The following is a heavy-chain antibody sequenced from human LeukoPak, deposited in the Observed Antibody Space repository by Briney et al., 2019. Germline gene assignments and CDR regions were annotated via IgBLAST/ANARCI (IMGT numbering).Heavy chain of an antibody. Sequence: PSETLSLTCTVSDDSITNNLYFWGWIRQPPGTGREWIGTIYYSGTAYYNPSLKSRVTISLDTSKNQFSLKLTSVTAADTAVYYCARHKVAVPQGFDYWGQGTLVTVSS. CDR3: ARHKVAVPQGFDY. J-gene: IGHJ4*02. CDR2: IYYSGTA. D-gene: IGHD6-19*01. CDR1: DDSITNNLYF. V-gene: IGHV4-39*01.